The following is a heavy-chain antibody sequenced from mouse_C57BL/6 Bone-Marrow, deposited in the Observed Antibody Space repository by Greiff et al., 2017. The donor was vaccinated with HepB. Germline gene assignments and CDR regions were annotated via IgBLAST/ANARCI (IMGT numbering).Heavy chain of an antibody. Sequence: EVQLQESGPELVKPGASVKMSCKASGYTFTDYNMHWVQQSPGKSLEWIGYIKPNNGGTSYNQKFKGKATLTVNKSSSTAYMELRSLTSEDSAVYYCARYSSHWYFDVWGTGTTVTVSS. D-gene: IGHD2-5*01. CDR1: GYTFTDYN. J-gene: IGHJ1*03. CDR2: IKPNNGGT. V-gene: IGHV1-22*01. CDR3: ARYSSHWYFDV.